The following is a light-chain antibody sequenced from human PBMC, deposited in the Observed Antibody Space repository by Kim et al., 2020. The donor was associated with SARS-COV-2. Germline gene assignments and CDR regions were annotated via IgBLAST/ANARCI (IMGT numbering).Light chain of an antibody. J-gene: IGKJ2*01. CDR3: MQALQTPYT. CDR1: QSLLHSNRYSV. Sequence: VITRSPLCFPVRPGEPASISCKSSQSLLHSNRYSVSDWYLQMPGPSPQLLIYLGSNRASGVPDRFSGSGSGTDFTLKIRRVEAEDVGVYYCMQALQTPYTCGRGTKLEI. V-gene: IGKV2-28*01. CDR2: LGS.